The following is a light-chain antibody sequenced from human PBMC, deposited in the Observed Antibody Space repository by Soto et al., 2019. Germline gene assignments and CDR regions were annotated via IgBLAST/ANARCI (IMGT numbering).Light chain of an antibody. CDR2: EVI. Sequence: QSALTQPASVSGSPGQSITISCTGSSSDVGGYSYVSWYQQYPGKAPKLKIYEVINRPSGVSNRFSGSKSGNTASLTISGLQADDEADYYCSSYTNSDTWVFGGGTKLTVL. V-gene: IGLV2-14*01. CDR1: SSDVGGYSY. J-gene: IGLJ3*02. CDR3: SSYTNSDTWV.